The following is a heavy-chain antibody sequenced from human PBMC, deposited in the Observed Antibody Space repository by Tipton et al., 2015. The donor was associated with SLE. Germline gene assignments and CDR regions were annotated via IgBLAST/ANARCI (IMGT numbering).Heavy chain of an antibody. V-gene: IGHV4-39*07. J-gene: IGHJ4*02. CDR1: GGSISSSSYY. D-gene: IGHD6-6*01. Sequence: TLSLTCTVSGGSISSSSYYWGWIRQPPGKGLEWIGSIYHSGSTYYNPSLKSRVTISVDTSKNQFSLKLSSVTAADTAVYYCARESQSFSSSGYWGQGTLVTISS. CDR3: ARESQSFSSSGY. CDR2: IYHSGST.